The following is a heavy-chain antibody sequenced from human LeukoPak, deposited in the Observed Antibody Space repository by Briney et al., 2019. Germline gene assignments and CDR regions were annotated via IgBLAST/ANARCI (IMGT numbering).Heavy chain of an antibody. CDR2: IDYSGST. CDR3: ARRVGDNWFDP. J-gene: IGHJ5*02. V-gene: IGHV4-39*01. Sequence: PSETLSLTCTVSGGSISSSSYYWGWIRQPPGKGLEWIGSIDYSGSTYYTPSLKSRVTISVDTSKNQFSLRLSSVTAADTAVYYCARRVGDNWFDPWGQGTLVTVSS. CDR1: GGSISSSSYY.